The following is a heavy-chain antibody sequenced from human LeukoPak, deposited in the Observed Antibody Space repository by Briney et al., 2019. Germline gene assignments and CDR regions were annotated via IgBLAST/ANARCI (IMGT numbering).Heavy chain of an antibody. V-gene: IGHV4-34*01. CDR2: INHSGST. CDR1: GGSFSGYY. D-gene: IGHD4-17*01. CDR3: ARAQNDYGDSANFDY. Sequence: SETLSLTCAVYGGSFSGYYWSWIRRPPGKGLEWIGEINHSGSTNYNPSLKSRVTISVDTSKNQFSLKLSSVTAADTAVYYCARAQNDYGDSANFDYWGQGTLVTVSS. J-gene: IGHJ4*02.